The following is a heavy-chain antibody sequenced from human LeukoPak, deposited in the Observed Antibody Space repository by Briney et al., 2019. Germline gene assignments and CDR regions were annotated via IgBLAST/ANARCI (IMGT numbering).Heavy chain of an antibody. J-gene: IGHJ6*03. CDR1: GFAFSSYW. CDR3: ARVAGYDFWSGYSRDYYYYMDV. Sequence: GGSLRLSCAASGFAFSSYWMSWVRQAPGKGLEWVANIKQDESDPFNVDSVKDRFTISRDNAKNSLYLQMNSLRAEDTAVYYCARVAGYDFWSGYSRDYYYYMDVWGKGTTVTVSS. V-gene: IGHV3-7*01. D-gene: IGHD3-3*01. CDR2: IKQDESDP.